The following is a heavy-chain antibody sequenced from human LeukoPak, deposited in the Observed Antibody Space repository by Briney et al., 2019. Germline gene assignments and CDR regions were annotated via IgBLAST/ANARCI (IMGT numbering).Heavy chain of an antibody. V-gene: IGHV3-30*18. Sequence: GRSLRLSCAASGFTFSNYGIHWVRQAPGKGLEWVAVISYDGNNKYYADSVKGRFTISRDNSKNTLYLQMNSLRVEDTAVYYCAKATTMTQRGYFDYWGQGTLVTVSS. CDR2: ISYDGNNK. CDR3: AKATTMTQRGYFDY. CDR1: GFTFSNYG. D-gene: IGHD4-17*01. J-gene: IGHJ4*02.